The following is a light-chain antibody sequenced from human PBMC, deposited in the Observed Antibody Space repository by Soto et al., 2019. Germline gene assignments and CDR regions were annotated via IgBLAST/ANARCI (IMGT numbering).Light chain of an antibody. J-gene: IGKJ1*01. CDR2: VAS. V-gene: IGKV1-6*01. Sequence: AIQMTQSPSSLSASVGDRVTITCRASQAIRDDLGWYQQKPGKAPKLLIYVASSLQSGVPSRFSGSGSGTDFTLTISSLQPEDFATYYCLQDYNYPWPFGQGTKVEIK. CDR3: LQDYNYPWP. CDR1: QAIRDD.